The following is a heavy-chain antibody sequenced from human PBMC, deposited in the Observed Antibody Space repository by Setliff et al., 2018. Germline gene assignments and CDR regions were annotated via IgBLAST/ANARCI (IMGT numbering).Heavy chain of an antibody. Sequence: ASVKVSCKASGGIFNSFSITWVRQAPGQGLEWMGRIIPLFETTNYVEKFQGRVTITADKSTSTAYMELRSLRSDDTAVYYCARDPGWFGELLGYFDYWGQGTLVTVSS. D-gene: IGHD3-10*01. CDR2: IIPLFETT. CDR3: ARDPGWFGELLGYFDY. J-gene: IGHJ4*02. V-gene: IGHV1-69*06. CDR1: GGIFNSFS.